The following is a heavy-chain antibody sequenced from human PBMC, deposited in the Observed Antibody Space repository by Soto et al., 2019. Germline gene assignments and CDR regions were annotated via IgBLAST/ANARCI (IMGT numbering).Heavy chain of an antibody. Sequence: EVQLLESGGGLVQPGGSLRLSCAASGFTFSSYAMSWVRQAPGKGLEWVSAISGSGGSTYYADSVKGRFTISRDNSKNTLYLQMNSLRAEDTAVYYCAKDTHEEGGRLRGYFDYWGQGTLDTVSS. J-gene: IGHJ4*02. CDR3: AKDTHEEGGRLRGYFDY. V-gene: IGHV3-23*01. D-gene: IGHD3-16*01. CDR2: ISGSGGST. CDR1: GFTFSSYA.